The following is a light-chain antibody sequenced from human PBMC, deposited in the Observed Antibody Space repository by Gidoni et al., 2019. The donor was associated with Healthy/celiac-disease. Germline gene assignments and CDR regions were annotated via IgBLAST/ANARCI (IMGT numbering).Light chain of an antibody. J-gene: IGKJ4*02. CDR1: QSVSSN. CDR2: GAS. Sequence: EIVMTQSHATLSVSPGERATLSCRAIQSVSSNLAWYQHQPGQAPRLLIYGASTRATGIPARFSGSGSATEFSLTISSLQSEDFAVFYCQLYDIWPPTTFXGXTKVEIK. CDR3: QLYDIWPPTT. V-gene: IGKV3-15*01.